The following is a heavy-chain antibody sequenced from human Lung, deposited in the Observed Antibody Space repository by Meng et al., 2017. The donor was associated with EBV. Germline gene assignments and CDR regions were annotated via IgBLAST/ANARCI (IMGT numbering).Heavy chain of an antibody. D-gene: IGHD3-22*01. CDR2: ISHSGRSI. Sequence: QVQLVESGGGLVKPGGSLRLSCAASGFTFRDYYMNWLRQAPGKGLEWLSYISHSGRSISYADSVKGRFTISRDNAKNSLSLQMNSLSAEDTAMYYCVRGADYYDTDGYYYDYWGQGVLVTVSS. CDR3: VRGADYYDTDGYYYDY. J-gene: IGHJ4*02. V-gene: IGHV3-11*01. CDR1: GFTFRDYY.